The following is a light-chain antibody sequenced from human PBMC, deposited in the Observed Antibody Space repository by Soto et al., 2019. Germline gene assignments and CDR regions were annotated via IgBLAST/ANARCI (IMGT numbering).Light chain of an antibody. V-gene: IGKV1D-12*01. Sequence: DIQMTQSPSSVSASVGDRVTITCRASQAISTWLAWYQQKPGKAPKLLIFSASNLQTGVPSRFSGSGSGTDFTLTISSLQPEDFATYYCQQANSFPRTFGQGTKVEIK. J-gene: IGKJ1*01. CDR3: QQANSFPRT. CDR1: QAISTW. CDR2: SAS.